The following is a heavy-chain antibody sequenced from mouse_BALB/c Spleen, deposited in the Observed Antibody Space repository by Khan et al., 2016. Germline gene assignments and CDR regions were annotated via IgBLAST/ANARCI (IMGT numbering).Heavy chain of an antibody. CDR3: ARTPTAYYAMDY. J-gene: IGHJ4*01. CDR2: ISYSGST. V-gene: IGHV3-2*02. Sequence: EVQLVESGPGLVKPSQSLSLTCIVTGYSITSDYAWNWIRQFPGNKLEWMGYISYSGSTRYYPSLKRRISITRDTSTNQFFLQLNSVTTGDTSTYYCARTPTAYYAMDYWGQGTSVTVSS. D-gene: IGHD1-2*01. CDR1: GYSITSDYA.